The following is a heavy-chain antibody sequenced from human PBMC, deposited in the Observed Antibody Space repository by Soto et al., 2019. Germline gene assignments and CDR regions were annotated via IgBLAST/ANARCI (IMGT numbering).Heavy chain of an antibody. CDR2: INTNSGGT. V-gene: IGHV1-2*02. J-gene: IGHJ5*02. Sequence: QVQLVQSGAEVKKPGASVKVSCKASGYTFTGYYMHWVRQAPGQGLVWMGWINTNSGGTNYAQKLQRRVTMTRDTSISTGDLELIRLSSDDTAVYFCARTVVPPGAITNDLDPCGQGTLFTVSS. CDR1: GYTFTGYY. CDR3: ARTVVPPGAITNDLDP. D-gene: IGHD2-2*01.